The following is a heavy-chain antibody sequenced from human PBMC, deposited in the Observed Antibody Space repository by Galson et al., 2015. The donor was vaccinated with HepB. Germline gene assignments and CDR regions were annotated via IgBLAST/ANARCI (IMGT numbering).Heavy chain of an antibody. CDR2: IIPIFDTA. D-gene: IGHD7-27*01. V-gene: IGHV1-69*13. CDR1: GGTFSSYA. Sequence: SVKVSCKASGGTFSSYAISWVRQAPGQGLEWMGGIIPIFDTANYAQKFQGRVTITADESTSTAYMELSSLRSEDTAVYYCARRRDNWGIYDAFDIWGQGTMVTVSS. J-gene: IGHJ3*02. CDR3: ARRRDNWGIYDAFDI.